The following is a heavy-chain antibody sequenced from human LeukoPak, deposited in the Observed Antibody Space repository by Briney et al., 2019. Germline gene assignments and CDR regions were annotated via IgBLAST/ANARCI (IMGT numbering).Heavy chain of an antibody. CDR1: GGPISSYY. Sequence: SETLSLPCTVSGGPISSYYWSWIRQPPGKGLEWVGYISYSGSTNFNPSLKSRVTISVDTSKNQFSLKLSSVTAADTAVYYCAREGTAGTNLNWFDRWGQGTLVTVSS. J-gene: IGHJ5*02. CDR3: AREGTAGTNLNWFDR. V-gene: IGHV4-59*01. D-gene: IGHD1-1*01. CDR2: ISYSGST.